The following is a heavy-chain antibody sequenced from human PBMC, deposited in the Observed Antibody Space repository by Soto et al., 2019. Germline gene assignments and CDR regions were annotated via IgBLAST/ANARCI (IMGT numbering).Heavy chain of an antibody. CDR2: IIPIFGTA. J-gene: IGHJ6*02. D-gene: IGHD4-17*01. V-gene: IGHV1-69*13. Sequence: SVKVSCKASGGTFSSYAISWVRQAPGQGLEWMGGIIPIFGTANYAQKFQGRVTITADESTSTAYMELSSLRSEDTAVYYCARTKLRTTIVTTRYGMDVWGQGTTVTVSS. CDR1: GGTFSSYA. CDR3: ARTKLRTTIVTTRYGMDV.